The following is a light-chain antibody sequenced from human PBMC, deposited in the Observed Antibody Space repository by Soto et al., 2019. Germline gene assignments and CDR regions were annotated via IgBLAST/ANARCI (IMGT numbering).Light chain of an antibody. V-gene: IGKV1-6*02. Sequence: AVYMTQSPSSLSASVGDTVTITCRASRGISTDLGWYRQRPGKAPELLISGASNLQSVVSSRFSGSGSGTSFTLTIYSLQPEDFATYYCLQDSNYPHTFGQGNKVELK. CDR3: LQDSNYPHT. CDR1: RGISTD. CDR2: GAS. J-gene: IGKJ1*01.